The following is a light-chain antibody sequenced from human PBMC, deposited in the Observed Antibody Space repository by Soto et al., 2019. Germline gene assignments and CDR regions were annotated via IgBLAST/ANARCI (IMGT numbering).Light chain of an antibody. CDR2: RNN. Sequence: QSVLTQPPSASGTPGQSLTISCSGSSSNIGSNYVYWYQQLPGTAPKLLIYRNNQRPSVVPDRFSGSKSGTSASLAIGGLRSEDEADYYCATWDDSLSGRVFGGGTKLTVL. CDR3: ATWDDSLSGRV. J-gene: IGLJ3*02. V-gene: IGLV1-47*01. CDR1: SSNIGSNY.